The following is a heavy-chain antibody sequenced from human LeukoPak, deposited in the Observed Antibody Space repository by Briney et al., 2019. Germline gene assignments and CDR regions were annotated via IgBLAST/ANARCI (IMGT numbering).Heavy chain of an antibody. CDR3: ATQRITGMTGYDS. V-gene: IGHV6-1*01. CDR2: TYYRSKWYN. J-gene: IGHJ5*01. CDR1: GDSVSSNSAG. Sequence: SQTLSLTCAISGDSVSSNSAGWNWIRQSPSRGLEWLGRTYYRSKWYNDYAVSVKSRITINADTSQNQFSLQLNSVTPEDTAVYYCATQRITGMTGYDSWGQGTLVTVSS. D-gene: IGHD1-20*01.